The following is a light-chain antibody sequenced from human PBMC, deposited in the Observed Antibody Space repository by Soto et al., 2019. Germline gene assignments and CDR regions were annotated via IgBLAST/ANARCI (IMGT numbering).Light chain of an antibody. J-gene: IGLJ1*01. V-gene: IGLV2-14*01. CDR3: SSYTTSNTRQIV. CDR1: SSDVGGYNY. CDR2: DVS. Sequence: QSALTRPASVSGSPGQAITISCTGTSSDVGGYNYVSWYQQHPGKAPKFMIYDVSSRPSGVSNRFSGSKSGNTASLTISGLQAEDEADYYCSSYTTSNTRQIVFGTGTKVTVL.